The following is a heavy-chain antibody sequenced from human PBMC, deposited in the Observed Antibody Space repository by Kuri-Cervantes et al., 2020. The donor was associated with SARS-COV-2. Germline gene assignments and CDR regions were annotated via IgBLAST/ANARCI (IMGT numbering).Heavy chain of an antibody. CDR3: AKDLSGSFAFDY. J-gene: IGHJ4*02. V-gene: IGHV3-30*02. CDR1: GFTVSSNY. Sequence: GGSLRLSCAASGFTVSSNYMSWARQAPGKGLEWVAFIRYDGSNKYYADSVKGRFTISRDNSKNTLYLQMNSLRAEDTAVYYCAKDLSGSFAFDYWGQGTLVTVSS. D-gene: IGHD1-26*01. CDR2: IRYDGSNK.